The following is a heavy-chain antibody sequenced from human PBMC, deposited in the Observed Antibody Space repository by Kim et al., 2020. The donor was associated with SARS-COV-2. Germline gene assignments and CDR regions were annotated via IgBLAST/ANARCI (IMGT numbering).Heavy chain of an antibody. D-gene: IGHD6-6*01. Sequence: DSVKGRFTISRDNSKNTLYLQMSSLRAEDTAVYYCVKDLTPWQLAGDFDYWGQGTLVTVSS. J-gene: IGHJ4*02. V-gene: IGHV3-64D*09. CDR3: VKDLTPWQLAGDFDY.